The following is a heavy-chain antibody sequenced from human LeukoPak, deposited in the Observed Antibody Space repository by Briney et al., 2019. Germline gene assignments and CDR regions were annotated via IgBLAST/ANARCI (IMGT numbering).Heavy chain of an antibody. V-gene: IGHV4-34*01. CDR3: ARGRGITFGGVIGPYYYYGMDV. CDR2: INHSGST. Sequence: SETLSLTCAVYGGSFSGYYWSWIRQPPGKGLEWIGEINHSGSTNYNPSLKGRVTISVETSKNQFSLKLSSVTAADTAVYYCARGRGITFGGVIGPYYYYGMDVWGQGTTVTVSS. J-gene: IGHJ6*02. CDR1: GGSFSGYY. D-gene: IGHD3-16*02.